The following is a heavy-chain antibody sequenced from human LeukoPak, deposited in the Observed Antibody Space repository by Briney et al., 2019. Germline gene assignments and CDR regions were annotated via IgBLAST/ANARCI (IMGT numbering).Heavy chain of an antibody. J-gene: IGHJ4*02. D-gene: IGHD6-13*01. V-gene: IGHV4-59*01. CDR2: IYYSGST. CDR1: GGSISSYY. CDR3: ARAYSSSSCFDY. Sequence: PSETLSLTCTVSGGSISSYYWSWIRQPPGKGLEWIGYIYYSGSTNYNPSLKSRVTISVDTSKNQFSLKLSSVTAADTAVYYCARAYSSSSCFDYWGQGTLVTVSS.